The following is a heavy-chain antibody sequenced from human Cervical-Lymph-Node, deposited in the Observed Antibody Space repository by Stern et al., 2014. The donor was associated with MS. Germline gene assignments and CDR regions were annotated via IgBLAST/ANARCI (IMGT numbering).Heavy chain of an antibody. J-gene: IGHJ4*02. CDR2: IYYSGNT. V-gene: IGHV4-59*01. CDR3: ARDDGYSGYDS. D-gene: IGHD5-12*01. CDR1: GGSISTYY. Sequence: VQLVESGPGLVKPSETLSLTCLISGGSISTYYWSWVRQPPGKGLEWIGYIYYSGNTNYNPSLKSRVAMSVDTSKNQFSLNLDSVTAADTAVYYCARDDGYSGYDSWGQGTLVTVSS.